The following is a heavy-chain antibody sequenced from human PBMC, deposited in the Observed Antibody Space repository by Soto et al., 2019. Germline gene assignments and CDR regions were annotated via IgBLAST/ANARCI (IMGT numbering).Heavy chain of an antibody. CDR3: TRGHPSIYNY. D-gene: IGHD4-4*01. CDR1: GFTFSNYW. V-gene: IGHV3-7*01. Sequence: EVQLVESGEGLVQPGGSLRLSCAASGFTFSNYWMSWVRQAPGKGLEWVANIKEDGSERYYVDSVKGRFTISRDNAKNSLYLQMTSLRPEDTAVYYCTRGHPSIYNYWGQGTLVTVSS. CDR2: IKEDGSER. J-gene: IGHJ4*02.